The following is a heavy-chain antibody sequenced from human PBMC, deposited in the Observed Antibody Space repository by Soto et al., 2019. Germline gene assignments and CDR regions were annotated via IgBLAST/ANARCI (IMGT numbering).Heavy chain of an antibody. Sequence: SETLSLTCTVSGGSISSGGYYWSWIRQHPGKGLEWIGYIYYSGSTYYNPSLKSRVTISVDTSKNQFSLKLSSVTAADTAVYYWACLNGDNCNDELGFWGQGTLVPVSS. CDR2: IYYSGST. D-gene: IGHD1-20*01. CDR3: ACLNGDNCNDELGF. CDR1: GGSISSGGYY. J-gene: IGHJ4*02. V-gene: IGHV4-31*03.